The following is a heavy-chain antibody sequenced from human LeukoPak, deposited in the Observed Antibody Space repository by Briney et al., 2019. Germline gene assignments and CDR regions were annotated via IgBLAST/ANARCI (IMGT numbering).Heavy chain of an antibody. CDR3: PRAPVGIAVAGTDY. V-gene: IGHV3-30*04. J-gene: IGHJ4*02. CDR1: GFTFSSYA. Sequence: TGGSLRLSCAASGFTFSSYAMHWVRQAPGKGLEWGAVISYDGSKKYYADSVKGRFTIYRDNSKNTLYLQMNSLRAEDTAVYYCPRAPVGIAVAGTDYWGQGTLVTVSS. D-gene: IGHD6-19*01. CDR2: ISYDGSKK.